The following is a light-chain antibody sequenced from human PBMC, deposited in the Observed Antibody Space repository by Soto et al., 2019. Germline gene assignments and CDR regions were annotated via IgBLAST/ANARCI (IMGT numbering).Light chain of an antibody. V-gene: IGLV2-14*01. CDR1: SSDVGAYNF. Sequence: QSALTQPPSVSGSPGQSITISCTGSSSDVGAYNFVSWYQHHPGKAPKLILYEVTTRPSGVSSRFSGSKSVNTASLTISGLQADDEANYYCSSYTDRQSYLFGTGTKLTVL. CDR2: EVT. J-gene: IGLJ1*01. CDR3: SSYTDRQSYL.